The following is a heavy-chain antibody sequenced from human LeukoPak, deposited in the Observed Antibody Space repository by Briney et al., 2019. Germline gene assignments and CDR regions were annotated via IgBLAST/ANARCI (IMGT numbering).Heavy chain of an antibody. CDR1: GYTFTGYY. Sequence: ASVKVSCKASGYTFTGYYMHWVRQAPGQGLEWMGWINPNSGGTNYAQKFQDRVTMTRDTSISTAYMELSRLRSDDTAVYYCARDQEAYGGIPDYWGQGTLVTVSS. CDR3: ARDQEAYGGIPDY. V-gene: IGHV1-2*02. J-gene: IGHJ4*02. D-gene: IGHD4-23*01. CDR2: INPNSGGT.